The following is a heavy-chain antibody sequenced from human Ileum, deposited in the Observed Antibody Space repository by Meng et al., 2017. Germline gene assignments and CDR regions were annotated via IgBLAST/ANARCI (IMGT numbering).Heavy chain of an antibody. CDR1: GGSVSSGPYY. CDR2: IYDSGST. J-gene: IGHJ4*02. CDR3: SRGVMTIADD. V-gene: IGHV4-61*01. D-gene: IGHD4/OR15-4a*01. Sequence: QVRSQESGPGLVRPSTTLSLTCTASGGSVSSGPYYWTWIRQPPGKGLEWVGYIYDSGSTNYSPSLKSRVTISVDTSKNQFSLKLNSVTAADTAVYYCSRGVMTIADDWGQGTLVTVSS.